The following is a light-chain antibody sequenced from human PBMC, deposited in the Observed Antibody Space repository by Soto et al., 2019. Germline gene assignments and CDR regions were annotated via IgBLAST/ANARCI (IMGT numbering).Light chain of an antibody. V-gene: IGKV3-15*01. CDR3: QQYNNWPPFT. J-gene: IGKJ3*01. CDR1: QSVSSN. CDR2: GAS. Sequence: EIVMTQSPATLSVSPGERATLSCRASQSVSSNLAWYQQKPGQAPSLLIYGASTRATGIPARFSGSGPGTEPTLTVSRLQYEDFAVYYWQQYNNWPPFTFGPGTKVDIK.